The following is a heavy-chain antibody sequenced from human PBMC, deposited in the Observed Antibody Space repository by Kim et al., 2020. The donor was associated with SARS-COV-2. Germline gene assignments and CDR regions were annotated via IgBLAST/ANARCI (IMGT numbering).Heavy chain of an antibody. CDR2: ISGNSRAI. CDR1: GFTFSTYA. CDR3: ARDSAAHYGMDV. Sequence: GGSLRLSCAASGFTFSTYAMNWVRQAPGKGLEWISHISGNSRAIYYADSVKGRFTISRDNAKNSLYLHMDSLRAADTAIYYCARDSAAHYGMDVWAQGTT. J-gene: IGHJ6*02. V-gene: IGHV3-48*04.